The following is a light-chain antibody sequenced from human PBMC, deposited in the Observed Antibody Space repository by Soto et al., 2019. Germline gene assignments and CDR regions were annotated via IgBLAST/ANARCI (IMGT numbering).Light chain of an antibody. CDR3: QQYNNWPPRKT. J-gene: IGKJ1*01. CDR1: QSVSSN. Sequence: EIVMTQSPATLSVSPGERATLSCRASQSVSSNLAWYQQKPGQAPRLLIYGASTRATGIPARFSCSGSGTEFTLTISSLQSEDFAVYYCQQYNNWPPRKTFGQGTKVEIK. V-gene: IGKV3-15*01. CDR2: GAS.